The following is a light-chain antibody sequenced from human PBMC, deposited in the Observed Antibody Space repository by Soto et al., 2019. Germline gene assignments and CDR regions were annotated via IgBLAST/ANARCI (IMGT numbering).Light chain of an antibody. J-gene: IGKJ4*01. CDR3: QQFNAYPLT. CDR2: GAS. Sequence: DIQLTQSPSFLSASVGDRVTISCRASQGISDYLAWYQQKPRKAPKLLIYGASTLQSGVPSRFSGSASRTEFTLTISSLQHEDFATYFCQQFNAYPLTFGGGTKLEI. V-gene: IGKV1-9*01. CDR1: QGISDY.